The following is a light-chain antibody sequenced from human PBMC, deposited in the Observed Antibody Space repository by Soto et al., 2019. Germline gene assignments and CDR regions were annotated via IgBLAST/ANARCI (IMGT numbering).Light chain of an antibody. V-gene: IGKV3-15*01. CDR2: GTS. J-gene: IGKJ5*01. CDR1: QSVGSN. Sequence: EIVMTQSPATLSVSPGERATLSCRASQSVGSNLAWYQQKPGQAPRLLIYGTSTRATGIPARFSGSGSGTEFTLTISSLQSEDFAVYYCQQYNNWPSLTFGQGTRLEIK. CDR3: QQYNNWPSLT.